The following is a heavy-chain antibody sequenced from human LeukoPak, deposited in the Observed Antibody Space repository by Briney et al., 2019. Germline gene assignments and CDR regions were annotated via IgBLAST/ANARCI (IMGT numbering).Heavy chain of an antibody. CDR2: ISSSSSTI. CDR1: GFTFSSYS. V-gene: IGHV3-48*01. D-gene: IGHD5-18*01. Sequence: PGGSLRLSCAASGFTFSSYSMNWVRQAPGKGLEWVSYISSSSSTIYYADSVKGRFTISRHNSKNTLYLQMNSLRAEDTAVYYCARDSYGPIDYWGQGTLVTVSS. J-gene: IGHJ4*02. CDR3: ARDSYGPIDY.